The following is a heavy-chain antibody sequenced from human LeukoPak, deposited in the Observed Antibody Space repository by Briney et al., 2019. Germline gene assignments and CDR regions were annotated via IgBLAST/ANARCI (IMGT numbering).Heavy chain of an antibody. Sequence: GGSLRLSCAASGFTFSDFAMNWVRQAPGKGLEWVSAIGGSGIYTFYAHSVKGRFTISRDNSKNTLYLQMNSLRAEDTAVYYCAKGRVVPAALFDYWGQGTLVTVSS. J-gene: IGHJ4*02. V-gene: IGHV3-23*01. CDR1: GFTFSDFA. D-gene: IGHD2-2*01. CDR3: AKGRVVPAALFDY. CDR2: IGGSGIYT.